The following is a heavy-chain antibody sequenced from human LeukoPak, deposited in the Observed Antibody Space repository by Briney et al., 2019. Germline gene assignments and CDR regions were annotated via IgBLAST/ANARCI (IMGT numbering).Heavy chain of an antibody. CDR2: ISSSSSNI. V-gene: IGHV3-21*01. D-gene: IGHD2-21*02. CDR1: EFTFSKYS. J-gene: IGHJ6*02. Sequence: GGSLRLSCADSEFTFSKYSMNWVRQAPGEVLEGISSISSSSSNIYYADTVKVRFTISRDNAKNSLYLQMNSLRVEDTAVYYCARDLLAVTQKYYVMDVWGQGTTVTVSS. CDR3: ARDLLAVTQKYYVMDV.